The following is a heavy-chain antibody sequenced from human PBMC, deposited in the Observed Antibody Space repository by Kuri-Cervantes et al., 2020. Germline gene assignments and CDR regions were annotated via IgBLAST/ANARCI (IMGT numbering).Heavy chain of an antibody. J-gene: IGHJ6*02. D-gene: IGHD1-26*01. CDR3: ARVGATSTRYYYYGMDV. CDR2: IYYSGST. Sequence: SETLSLTCTVSGGSISSYYWSWIRQPPGKGLEWIGYIYYSGSTNYNPSLKSRVTISVDTSKNQFSLKLSSVTAADTAVYYCARVGATSTRYYYYGMDVWGQGTMVTVSS. V-gene: IGHV4-59*01. CDR1: GGSISSYY.